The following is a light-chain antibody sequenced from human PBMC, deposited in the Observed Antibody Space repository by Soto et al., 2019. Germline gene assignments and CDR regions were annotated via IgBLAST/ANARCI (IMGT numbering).Light chain of an antibody. J-gene: IGKJ1*01. CDR2: GAS. Sequence: EIVMTQSPATLSLSPGDRATLSCRASQSVDTYLAWYQQKPGQAPRLRIYGASTRAIGIPARFSGGGSGTEFTLTISGLQAEDFAVYYCQQYNYWWTFGQGTKVEIK. CDR3: QQYNYWWT. CDR1: QSVDTY. V-gene: IGKV3-15*01.